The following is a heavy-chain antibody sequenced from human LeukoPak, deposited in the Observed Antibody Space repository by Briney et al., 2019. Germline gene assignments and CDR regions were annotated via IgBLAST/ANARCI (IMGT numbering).Heavy chain of an antibody. CDR2: ISSSGNTI. V-gene: IGHV3-11*01. D-gene: IGHD4-17*01. Sequence: GGSLRLSCAASGFTFSDYYMSWIRQAPGKGLEWVSYISSSGNTIYYADSVKGRFAISRDNAKNSLYLQMNSLRAEDTAVYYCAREARQGGLGDYIPLDYWGQGTLVTVSS. J-gene: IGHJ4*02. CDR3: AREARQGGLGDYIPLDY. CDR1: GFTFSDYY.